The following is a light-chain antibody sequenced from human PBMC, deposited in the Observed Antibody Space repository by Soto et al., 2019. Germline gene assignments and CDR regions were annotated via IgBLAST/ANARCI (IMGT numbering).Light chain of an antibody. CDR1: SSDIGFYNY. CDR3: SSYTSSNTLV. CDR2: GVT. J-gene: IGLJ1*01. V-gene: IGLV2-14*03. Sequence: QSALTQPASVSGSPVQSITISCTGTSSDIGFYNYVSWYQQYPGKAPNLLIYGVTNRPSGVSNRFSGSKSGSTASLTISGLQAEDEADYYCSSYTSSNTLVFGTGTKVTVL.